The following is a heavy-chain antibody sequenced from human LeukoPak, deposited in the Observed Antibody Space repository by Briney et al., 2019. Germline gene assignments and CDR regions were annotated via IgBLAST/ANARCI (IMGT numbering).Heavy chain of an antibody. D-gene: IGHD2-2*01. CDR2: ISYDGSNK. CDR3: ARRYCSSTSCYLNFYYYCGMDV. CDR1: GFTFSSYA. V-gene: IGHV3-30-3*01. Sequence: GGSLRLSCAASGFTFSSYAMHWVRQAPGKGLEWVAVISYDGSNKYYADSVKGRFTISRDNSKNTLYLQMNSLRAEDTAVYYCARRYCSSTSCYLNFYYYCGMDVWGQGTTVTVSS. J-gene: IGHJ6*02.